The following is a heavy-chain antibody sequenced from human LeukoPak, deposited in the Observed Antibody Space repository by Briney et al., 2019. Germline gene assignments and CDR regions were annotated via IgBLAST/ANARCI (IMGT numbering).Heavy chain of an antibody. J-gene: IGHJ4*02. D-gene: IGHD4-17*01. Sequence: GGSLRLSCAASGFTFSSYAMSWVRQLPGKGLEWVSAISGNGGSTFYADSVKGRFTVSRDNSNNTLYLQMSSLRLDDTAIYYCARGLNRYFTTVTPLGDYWGQGILVTVS. CDR1: GFTFSSYA. CDR3: ARGLNRYFTTVTPLGDY. CDR2: ISGNGGST. V-gene: IGHV3-23*01.